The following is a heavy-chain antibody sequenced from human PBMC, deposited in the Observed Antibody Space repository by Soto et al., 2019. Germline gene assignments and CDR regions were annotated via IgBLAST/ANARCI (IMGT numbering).Heavy chain of an antibody. CDR2: ISHDGSGT. CDR1: GFTFSNYW. Sequence: PGGSLRLSCAASGFTFSNYWMHWVRQVPGRGLVWVSRISHDGSGTSYADSVRGRFTISRDNAKNTVYLQMNSLRAEDTAVYYCARESGDWPLNWFDPWGLGTLVTVSS. J-gene: IGHJ5*02. V-gene: IGHV3-74*01. D-gene: IGHD2-21*02. CDR3: ARESGDWPLNWFDP.